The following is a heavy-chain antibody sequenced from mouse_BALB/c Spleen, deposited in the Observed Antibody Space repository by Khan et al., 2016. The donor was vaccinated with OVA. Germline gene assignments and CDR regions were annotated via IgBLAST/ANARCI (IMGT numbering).Heavy chain of an antibody. CDR3: TRREYYAYYWFFDV. CDR1: GYTFTEYT. V-gene: IGHV1-18*01. J-gene: IGHJ1*01. D-gene: IGHD1-2*01. Sequence: EVQLQQSGPELVKPGASVRISCKTSGYTFTEYTMHWVKQSHGKSLEWLGGFNPNNGGTSYNQTFKGKAKLPVEKSSRTAYMEIRRLTPEDSALCSGTRREYYAYYWFFDVWGAGTTVTVSS. CDR2: FNPNNGGT.